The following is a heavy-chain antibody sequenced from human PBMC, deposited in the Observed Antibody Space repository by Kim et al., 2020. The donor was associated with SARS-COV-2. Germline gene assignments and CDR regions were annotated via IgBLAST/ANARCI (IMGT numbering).Heavy chain of an antibody. V-gene: IGHV4-61*01. J-gene: IGHJ4*02. CDR2: IYYSGST. CDR3: ARALLGKWELLPTGFDY. CDR1: GGSVSSGSYY. D-gene: IGHD1-26*01. Sequence: SETLSLTCTVSGGSVSSGSYYWSWIRQPPGKGLEWIGYIYYSGSTNYNPSLKSRVTISVDTSKNQFSLKLSSVTAADTAVYYCARALLGKWELLPTGFDYWGQGTLVTVSS.